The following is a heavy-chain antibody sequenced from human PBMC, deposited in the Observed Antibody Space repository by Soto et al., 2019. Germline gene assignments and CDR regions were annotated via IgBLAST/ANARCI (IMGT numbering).Heavy chain of an antibody. D-gene: IGHD6-13*01. Sequence: GGSLRLSCAASGFTFSSYWMSWVRQAPGKGLEWVANIKQDGSEKYYVDSVKGRFTISRDNAKNSLYLQMNSLRAEDTAVYYCARDRSSSSWYLRDYYYYGMDVWGQGTTATVSS. CDR1: GFTFSSYW. CDR2: IKQDGSEK. V-gene: IGHV3-7*03. J-gene: IGHJ6*02. CDR3: ARDRSSSSWYLRDYYYYGMDV.